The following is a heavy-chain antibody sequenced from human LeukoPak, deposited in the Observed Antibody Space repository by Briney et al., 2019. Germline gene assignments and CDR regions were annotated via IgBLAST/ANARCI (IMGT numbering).Heavy chain of an antibody. CDR1: GFTLSSYG. J-gene: IGHJ5*02. CDR3: AKSTYIWYSSGWHTSES. CDR2: ISVSGGST. Sequence: PGGSLRHSCAASGFTLSSYGMSWVRQPPGRGVEGVSAISVSGGSTYYAHAVKGRFTISRDNSPNTMYLQMNSLRAADTAVYYCAKSTYIWYSSGWHTSESSGQGTPVTVSS. D-gene: IGHD6-19*01. V-gene: IGHV3-23*01.